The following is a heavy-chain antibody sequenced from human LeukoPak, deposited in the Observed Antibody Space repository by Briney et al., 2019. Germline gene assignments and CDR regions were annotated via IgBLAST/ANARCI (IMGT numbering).Heavy chain of an antibody. D-gene: IGHD6-13*01. V-gene: IGHV4-34*01. Sequence: SETLSLTCAVYGGSFSGYYWSWIRQPPGKGLEWIGEINHSGSTNYNPSLKSRVTISLDTSKNQFSLKLSSVTAADTAVYYCAVPAAAVWASFDYWGQGTLVTVSS. J-gene: IGHJ4*02. CDR2: INHSGST. CDR3: AVPAAAVWASFDY. CDR1: GGSFSGYY.